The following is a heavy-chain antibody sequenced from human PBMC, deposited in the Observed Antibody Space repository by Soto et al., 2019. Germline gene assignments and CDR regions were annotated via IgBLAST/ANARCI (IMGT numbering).Heavy chain of an antibody. J-gene: IGHJ6*02. Sequence: SETLSLTCAVYGGSFSGYYWSWIRQPPGKGLEWIGEINHSGSTNYNPSLKSRVTISVDTSKNQFSLKLSSVTAADTAVYYCARDYMYYYDSSGYGPTYYYYGMDVWGQGTTVTVSS. CDR3: ARDYMYYYDSSGYGPTYYYYGMDV. CDR1: GGSFSGYY. CDR2: INHSGST. V-gene: IGHV4-34*01. D-gene: IGHD3-22*01.